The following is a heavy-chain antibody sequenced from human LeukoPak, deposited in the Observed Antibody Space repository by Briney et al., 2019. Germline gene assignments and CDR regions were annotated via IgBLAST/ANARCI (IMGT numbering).Heavy chain of an antibody. CDR3: ASGLLTGYYAMDV. CDR2: ISGSGST. V-gene: IGHV4-59*08. J-gene: IGHJ6*02. D-gene: IGHD3-9*01. CDR1: GVSISGYY. Sequence: SETLSLTCTVSGVSISGYYWSWIRQSPGKGLEWIGYISGSGSTNYNPSLKSRVTISVDTSKNQLSLKLSSVTAADTAVYYCASGLLTGYYAMDVWGQGTTVTVSS.